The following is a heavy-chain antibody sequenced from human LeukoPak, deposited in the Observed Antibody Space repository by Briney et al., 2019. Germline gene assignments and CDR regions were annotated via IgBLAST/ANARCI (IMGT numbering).Heavy chain of an antibody. CDR3: ARHVEYSYVFLFDS. J-gene: IGHJ4*02. CDR2: IYYSGST. D-gene: IGHD5-18*01. V-gene: IGHV4-59*08. Sequence: PSETLSLTCTVSGGSISGYHCSWIRQPPGKGLEWIGYIYYSGSTNYNPSLKSRVTISLDTSKNQFSLKLSSVTAADTAVYYCARHVEYSYVFLFDSWGRGALVTVSS. CDR1: GGSISGYH.